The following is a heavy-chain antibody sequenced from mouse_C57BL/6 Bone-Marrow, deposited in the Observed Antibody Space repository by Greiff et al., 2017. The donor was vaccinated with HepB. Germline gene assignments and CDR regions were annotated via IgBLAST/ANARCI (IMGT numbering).Heavy chain of an antibody. CDR2: IRLKSDNYAT. CDR3: TIYYGYDGAMDY. J-gene: IGHJ4*01. CDR1: GFTFSNYW. Sequence: EVQGVESGGGLVQPGGSMKLSCVASGFTFSNYWMNWVRQSPEKGLEWVAQIRLKSDNYATHYAESVKGRFTISRDDSKSSVYLQMNNLRAEDTGIYYCTIYYGYDGAMDYWGQGTSVTVSS. V-gene: IGHV6-3*01. D-gene: IGHD2-2*01.